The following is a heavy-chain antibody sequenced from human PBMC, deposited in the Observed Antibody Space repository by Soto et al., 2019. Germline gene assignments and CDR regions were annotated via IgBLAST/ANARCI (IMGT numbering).Heavy chain of an antibody. CDR3: ARAGGYCSSTSCLRVYYYYGMDV. V-gene: IGHV1-18*01. CDR1: AYTFTSYG. J-gene: IGHJ6*02. CDR2: ISAYNGNT. D-gene: IGHD2-2*01. Sequence: ASVKVACKATAYTFTSYGIIWGRQASVQGLEWMGWISAYNGNTNYAQKLQGRVTMTTDTSTSTAYMELRSLRSDDTAVYYCARAGGYCSSTSCLRVYYYYGMDVWGQGTTVTVSS.